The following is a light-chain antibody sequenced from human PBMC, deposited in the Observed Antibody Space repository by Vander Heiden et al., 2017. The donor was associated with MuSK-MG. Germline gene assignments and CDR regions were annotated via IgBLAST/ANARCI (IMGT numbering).Light chain of an antibody. Sequence: EIVLTQSPGTLSLSPGERATLSCRASQSVSSTFLAWYQQKPGQAPRLLINGASNRATGIPDRFSGSGSGTDFTLTISRLEPEDFAVYYCQQYDDRSLWTFGQGTKVDIK. J-gene: IGKJ1*01. V-gene: IGKV3-20*01. CDR1: QSVSSTF. CDR3: QQYDDRSLWT. CDR2: GAS.